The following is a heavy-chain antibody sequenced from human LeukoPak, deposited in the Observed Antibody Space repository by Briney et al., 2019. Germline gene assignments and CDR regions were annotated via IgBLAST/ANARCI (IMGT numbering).Heavy chain of an antibody. Sequence: GGSLRLSCAASGFTFNSYAMSWVRQAPGRGLEWVSGIGGSGGPTYYAESVKGRFTTSRDNSKNTLYLQMTSLRADDTAVYYCAKGRCISCYHFDYWGQGTLVTVSS. D-gene: IGHD2-2*01. V-gene: IGHV3-23*01. CDR2: IGGSGGPT. J-gene: IGHJ4*02. CDR1: GFTFNSYA. CDR3: AKGRCISCYHFDY.